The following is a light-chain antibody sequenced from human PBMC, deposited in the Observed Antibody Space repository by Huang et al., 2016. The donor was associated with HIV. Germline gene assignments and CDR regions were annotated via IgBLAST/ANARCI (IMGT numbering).Light chain of an antibody. CDR1: QAVSSAY. J-gene: IGKJ2*01. Sequence: EVVLTQSPGTLSLSPGEGATLSCRASQAVSSAYFAWYQHKPCTAPRLLIYGASSRAAGSPDSCSGSGSGTDFTLTISRVEPEDFAVYYCQQYGNSASYTFGQGTKLEIK. CDR3: QQYGNSASYT. CDR2: GAS. V-gene: IGKV3-20*01.